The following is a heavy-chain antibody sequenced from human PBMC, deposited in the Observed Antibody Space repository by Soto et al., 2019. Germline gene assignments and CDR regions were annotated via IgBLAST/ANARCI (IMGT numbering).Heavy chain of an antibody. J-gene: IGHJ3*01. V-gene: IGHV1-8*01. CDR1: GYTFPSYD. D-gene: IGHD5-18*01. Sequence: AAVKVSCKASGYTFPSYDINWVRQATGQGLEWMGWMNPNSGNTGYAQKFQGRVTMTRNTSISTAYMELSSLRSEDTAVYYCARSEEHTAIFPYAFGVCGQGTTVPVSS. CDR3: ARSEEHTAIFPYAFGV. CDR2: MNPNSGNT.